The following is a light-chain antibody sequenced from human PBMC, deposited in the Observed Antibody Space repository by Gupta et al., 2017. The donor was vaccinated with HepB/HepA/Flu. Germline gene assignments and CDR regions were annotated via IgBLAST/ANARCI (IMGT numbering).Light chain of an antibody. J-gene: IGKJ3*01. CDR1: QSISDF. CDR2: AAS. Sequence: DIQMTQSPSSLSASVGDRINISCRASQSISDFLNWYQQRPGKAPKLLIYAASTLQTGVPSEFSGSGSGTDFTLTIGSLQPEDFATYYCQQTYSSPHTVGPGTIVDVK. CDR3: QQTYSSPHT. V-gene: IGKV1-39*01.